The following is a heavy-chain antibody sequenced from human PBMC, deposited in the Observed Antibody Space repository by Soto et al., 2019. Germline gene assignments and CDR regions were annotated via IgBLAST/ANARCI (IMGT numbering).Heavy chain of an antibody. D-gene: IGHD2-2*01. Sequence: PGGSLRLSCAASGFTFSSYGMHWVRQAPGKGLEWVAVIWYDGSNKYYADSVKGRFTISRDNSKNTLYLQMNSLRAEDTAVYYCARGIVVVPAASYYYGMDVWGQGTTVTVSS. V-gene: IGHV3-33*01. CDR2: IWYDGSNK. CDR1: GFTFSSYG. CDR3: ARGIVVVPAASYYYGMDV. J-gene: IGHJ6*02.